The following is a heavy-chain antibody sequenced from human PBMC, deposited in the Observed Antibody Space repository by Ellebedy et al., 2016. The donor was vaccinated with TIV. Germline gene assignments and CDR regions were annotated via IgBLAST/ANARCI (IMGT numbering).Heavy chain of an antibody. Sequence: GESLKISXAASGFTFSSYAMSWVRQAPGVGLEWVSAITFSGGATYYADSVKGRFTISRDNSKNTLYLQMDSLGNADTAVYYCARVPLRYSSSSPYDYWGQGTQVTVSS. J-gene: IGHJ4*02. D-gene: IGHD6-6*01. CDR2: ITFSGGAT. V-gene: IGHV3-23*01. CDR1: GFTFSSYA. CDR3: ARVPLRYSSSSPYDY.